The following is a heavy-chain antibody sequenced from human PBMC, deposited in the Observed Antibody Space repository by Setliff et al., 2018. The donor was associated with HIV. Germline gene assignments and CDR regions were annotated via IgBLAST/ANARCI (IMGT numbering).Heavy chain of an antibody. D-gene: IGHD1-26*01. Sequence: PSETLSLTCTVSGGSISSYYWSWIRQPAGKGLEWIGRIYTSGSTNYNPSLKSRVTMSVDTSKNQFSLKLSSVTAADTAVYYCARGGGSPQRFAFDIWAKGQWSPSPQ. CDR2: IYTSGST. CDR3: ARGGGSPQRFAFDI. CDR1: GGSISSYY. J-gene: IGHJ3*02. V-gene: IGHV4-4*07.